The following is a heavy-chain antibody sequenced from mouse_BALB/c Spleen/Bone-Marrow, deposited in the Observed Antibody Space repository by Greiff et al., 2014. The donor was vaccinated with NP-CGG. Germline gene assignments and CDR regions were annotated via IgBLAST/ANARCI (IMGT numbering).Heavy chain of an antibody. Sequence: EVKLEESGGGLVKPGGSLKLSCAVSGFTFSDYYMYWVRQNPEKRLEWVATINDGGSYTYYPDSVKGRFTISRDNAKNDLYLQMNSLKSEDTAMYYCARDGNFAMAYWGQGTSVTVSA. V-gene: IGHV5-4*02. D-gene: IGHD2-1*01. CDR2: INDGGSYT. CDR1: GFTFSDYY. CDR3: ARDGNFAMAY. J-gene: IGHJ4*01.